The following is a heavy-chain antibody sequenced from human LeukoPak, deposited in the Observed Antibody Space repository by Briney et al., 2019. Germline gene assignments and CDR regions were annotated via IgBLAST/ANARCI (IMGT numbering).Heavy chain of an antibody. Sequence: ASVKVSCKASGYTFTSYGISWVRQAPGQGLEWIGWISAYNGNTNYAQKLQGRVTMTTDTSTSTAYMELSSLRSEDTAVYYCARADTAMVPDYWGQGTLVTVSS. CDR1: GYTFTSYG. CDR3: ARADTAMVPDY. CDR2: ISAYNGNT. V-gene: IGHV1-18*01. D-gene: IGHD5-18*01. J-gene: IGHJ4*02.